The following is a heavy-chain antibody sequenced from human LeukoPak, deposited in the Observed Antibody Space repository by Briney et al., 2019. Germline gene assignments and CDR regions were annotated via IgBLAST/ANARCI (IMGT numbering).Heavy chain of an antibody. Sequence: ASVKVSCKASGYTFTSYAMHWVRQAPGQRLEWMGWINAGNGNTKYPQKFQGRVTITRDTSASTAYMELSSLRSEDTAVYYCAPLRVGTWGQGTLVTVSS. CDR1: GYTFTSYA. D-gene: IGHD2-15*01. CDR2: INAGNGNT. CDR3: APLRVGT. V-gene: IGHV1-3*01. J-gene: IGHJ5*02.